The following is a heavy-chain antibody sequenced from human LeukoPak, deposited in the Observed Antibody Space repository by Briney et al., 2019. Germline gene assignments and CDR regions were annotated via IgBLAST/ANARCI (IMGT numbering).Heavy chain of an antibody. Sequence: TSETLSLTCTVSGGSISSYYWSWIRQPAGKGLEWIGRIYTSGSTNYNPSLKSRVTMSVDTSTSTVYMELSSLRSEDTAVYYCARDPRYCSGGSCYNFRFDPWGQGTLVTVSS. D-gene: IGHD2-15*01. J-gene: IGHJ5*02. CDR2: IYTSGST. V-gene: IGHV4-4*07. CDR1: GGSISSYY. CDR3: ARDPRYCSGGSCYNFRFDP.